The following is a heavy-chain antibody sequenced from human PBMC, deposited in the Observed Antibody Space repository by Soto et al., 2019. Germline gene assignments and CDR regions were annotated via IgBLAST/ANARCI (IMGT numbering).Heavy chain of an antibody. CDR3: ARHQYGSYYFDY. V-gene: IGHV3-30-3*01. Sequence: PGGSLRLSCAASGFTFRSYAMHWVRQAPGKGLEWVAVISYDGSNKYYTDSVKGRFTISRDYSKNTLFLQMNSLRAEDTAVYFCARHQYGSYYFDYWGQGTLVTVSS. CDR1: GFTFRSYA. D-gene: IGHD2-8*01. CDR2: ISYDGSNK. J-gene: IGHJ4*02.